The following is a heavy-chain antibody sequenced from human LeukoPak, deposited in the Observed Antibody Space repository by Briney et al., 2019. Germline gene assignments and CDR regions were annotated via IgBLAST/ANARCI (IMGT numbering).Heavy chain of an antibody. V-gene: IGHV4-59*01. CDR1: GGSISSYY. CDR3: ARHLDTAMAHFDY. D-gene: IGHD5-18*01. Sequence: PSETLSLTCTVSGGSISSYYWSWIRQPPGKGLEWIGYIYYSGSTNYNPSLKSRVTISVDTSKNQFSLNLNSVTAADTAVYYCARHLDTAMAHFDYWGQGTLVTVSS. J-gene: IGHJ4*02. CDR2: IYYSGST.